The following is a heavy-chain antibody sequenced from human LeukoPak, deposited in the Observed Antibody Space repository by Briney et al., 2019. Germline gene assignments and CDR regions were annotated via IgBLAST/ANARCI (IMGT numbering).Heavy chain of an antibody. Sequence: GGSLRLSCAASGFTFSSYSMNWVRQAPGKGLEWVSYISSSSSTIYYADSVKGRFTISRDNAKNSLYLQMNSLRAGDTALYYCARPGGGGSHFGGFDYWGQGALVTVSS. V-gene: IGHV3-48*04. J-gene: IGHJ4*02. CDR1: GFTFSSYS. CDR2: ISSSSSTI. CDR3: ARPGGGGSHFGGFDY. D-gene: IGHD1-26*01.